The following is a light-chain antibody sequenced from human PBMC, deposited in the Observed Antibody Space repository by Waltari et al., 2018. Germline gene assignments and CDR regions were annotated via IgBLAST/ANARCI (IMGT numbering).Light chain of an antibody. CDR3: MQSLQTPYT. J-gene: IGKJ2*01. CDR1: QSLMSENGYKY. Sequence: DIVMTQSPLSLPVIPGEPASISCRSSQSLMSENGYKYVDWYLRRPGQSPRSLIYMGSNRVSGVPDRFSASGSGTDFTLKISSVEAADVGVYYCMQSLQTPYTFGQGTRLEI. V-gene: IGKV2-28*01. CDR2: MGS.